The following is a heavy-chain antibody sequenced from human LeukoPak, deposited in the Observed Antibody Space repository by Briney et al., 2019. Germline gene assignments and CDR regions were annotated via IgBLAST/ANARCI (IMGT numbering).Heavy chain of an antibody. D-gene: IGHD6-13*01. V-gene: IGHV4-59*08. Sequence: SETLSLTCTVSGGSISSYYWSWIRQPPGKGLEWIGYIYYSGSTNYNPSLKSRVTISVDTSKNQFSLKLSSVTAADTAVYYCARHGAAAGNFDYWGQGTLVTVSS. J-gene: IGHJ4*02. CDR2: IYYSGST. CDR3: ARHGAAAGNFDY. CDR1: GGSISSYY.